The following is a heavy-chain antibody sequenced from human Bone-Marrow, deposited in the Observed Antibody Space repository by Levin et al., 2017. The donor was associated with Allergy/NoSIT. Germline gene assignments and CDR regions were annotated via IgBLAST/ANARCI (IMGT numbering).Heavy chain of an antibody. CDR1: GFTFSSYW. CDR3: AASWRSSWYLDY. J-gene: IGHJ4*02. D-gene: IGHD6-13*01. Sequence: GASVKVSCAASGFTFSSYWMHWVRQAPGKGLVWVSRINSDGSSTSYADSVKGRFTISRDNAKNTLYLQMNSLRAEDTAVYYCAASWRSSWYLDYWGQGTLVTVSS. V-gene: IGHV3-74*01. CDR2: INSDGSST.